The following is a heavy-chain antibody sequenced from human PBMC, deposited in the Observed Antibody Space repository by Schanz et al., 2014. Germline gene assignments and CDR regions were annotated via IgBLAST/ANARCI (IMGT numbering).Heavy chain of an antibody. CDR2: INYSGST. CDR3: ARRGAEYSSSPPWFDP. CDR1: GGSISSGIYY. D-gene: IGHD6-6*01. Sequence: QLQLQESGPGLVKPSETLSLTCTVSGGSISSGIYYWGWIRQSPGKGLEWLGNINYSGSTYYKPSLTSRVTIPADTSKNQSSLILGLVTASDTAVYYCARRGAEYSSSPPWFDPWGQGTLVTVSS. J-gene: IGHJ5*02. V-gene: IGHV4-39*01.